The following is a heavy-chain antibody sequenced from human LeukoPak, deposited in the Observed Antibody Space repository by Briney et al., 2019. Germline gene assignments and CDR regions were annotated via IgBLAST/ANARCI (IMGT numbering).Heavy chain of an antibody. Sequence: GGSLRLSCAASGFTFDDYGLSWVRQAPGKGLEWVSGINWNGGSTGYADSVKGRFTISRDNAKNSLYLQMNSLRAEDTALYHYAREGTAMVKDSYYYYGMDVWGQGTTVTVSS. J-gene: IGHJ6*02. CDR1: GFTFDDYG. V-gene: IGHV3-20*01. D-gene: IGHD5-18*01. CDR3: AREGTAMVKDSYYYYGMDV. CDR2: INWNGGST.